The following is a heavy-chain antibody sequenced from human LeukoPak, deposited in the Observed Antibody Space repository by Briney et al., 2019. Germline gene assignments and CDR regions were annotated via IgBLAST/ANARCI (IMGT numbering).Heavy chain of an antibody. V-gene: IGHV3-23*01. D-gene: IGHD3-10*01. J-gene: IGHJ4*02. CDR3: AKVMTRTMVRGVPPSDY. CDR2: ISGSGGST. Sequence: GGSLRLSCAASGFTFSSYAMSWVRQAPGKGLEWVSAISGSGGSTYYADSVKGRFTISRDNSKNTLYLQMDSLRAEDTAVYYCAKVMTRTMVRGVPPSDYWGQGTPVTVSS. CDR1: GFTFSSYA.